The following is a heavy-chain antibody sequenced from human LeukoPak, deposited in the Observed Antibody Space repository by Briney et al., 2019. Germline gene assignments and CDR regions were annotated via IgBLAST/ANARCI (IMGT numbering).Heavy chain of an antibody. CDR3: ARDRGGGDFWSGYHDALDI. CDR2: IKQDGSEK. J-gene: IGHJ3*02. Sequence: GGSLRLSCAASGFIFSSYWMTWVRQAPGRGLEWVANIKQDGSEKNYVDSVKGRFTISRDNAKNSLYLQMNSLRAEDTAVYYCARDRGGGDFWSGYHDALDIWGQGTMVTVSS. D-gene: IGHD3-3*01. CDR1: GFIFSSYW. V-gene: IGHV3-7*01.